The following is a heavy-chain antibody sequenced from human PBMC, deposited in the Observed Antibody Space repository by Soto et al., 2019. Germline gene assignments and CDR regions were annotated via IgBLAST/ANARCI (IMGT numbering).Heavy chain of an antibody. Sequence: QGQLVESGGGVVQPGMSLRLSCAASGFPFSTSAMHWVRQAPGKGLEWVAMIYLDGSTQYYADSVKGRFTIYRDNSRNTLYLQTNLLRAEETAVYYCAREDTLTTRRYHFDYWGQGTLVTVSS. V-gene: IGHV3-30*03. CDR2: IYLDGSTQ. CDR1: GFPFSTSA. CDR3: AREDTLTTRRYHFDY. J-gene: IGHJ4*02. D-gene: IGHD1-1*01.